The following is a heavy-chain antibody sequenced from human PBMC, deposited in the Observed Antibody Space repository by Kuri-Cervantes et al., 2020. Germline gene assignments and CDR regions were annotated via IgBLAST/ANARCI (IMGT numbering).Heavy chain of an antibody. V-gene: IGHV1-18*01. CDR2: ISAYNGNT. CDR1: GGTFSSYA. Sequence: ASVKVSCKASGGTFSSYAISWVRQAPGQGLEWMGWISAYNGNTNYAQKLQGRVTMTTDTSTSTAYMELRSLRSDDTAVYYCARGKSTVTYMDYWGQGTLVTVSS. J-gene: IGHJ4*02. CDR3: ARGKSTVTYMDY. D-gene: IGHD4-17*01.